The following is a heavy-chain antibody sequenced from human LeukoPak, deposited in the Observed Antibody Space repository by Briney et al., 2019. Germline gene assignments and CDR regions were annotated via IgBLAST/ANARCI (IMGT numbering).Heavy chain of an antibody. D-gene: IGHD2-21*01. CDR2: INHSGST. V-gene: IGHV4-34*01. CDR1: GGSFSGYY. CDR3: ASDCGYYYGMDV. Sequence: TASETLSLTCAVYGGSFSGYYWSWIRQPPGKGLEWIGEINHSGSTNYSPSLKSRVTISVDTSKNQSSLKLSSVTAADTAVYYCASDCGYYYGMDVWGQGTTVTVSS. J-gene: IGHJ6*02.